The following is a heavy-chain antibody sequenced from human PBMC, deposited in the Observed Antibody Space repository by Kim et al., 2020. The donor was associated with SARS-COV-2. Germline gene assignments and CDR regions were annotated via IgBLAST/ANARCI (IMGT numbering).Heavy chain of an antibody. CDR3: ARSLPHGTDQKYGMDV. CDR1: GYTFSSFS. CDR2: INPSERTT. D-gene: IGHD2-2*01. Sequence: ASVKVSCKASGYTFSSFSIHWVRQAPGQGLEWMAIINPSERTTTYAQRFQDRLTMTTDTSTSTVYMEVSSLRSEDTAVYYCARSLPHGTDQKYGMDVWGQGTTVTVSS. J-gene: IGHJ6*02. V-gene: IGHV1-46*01.